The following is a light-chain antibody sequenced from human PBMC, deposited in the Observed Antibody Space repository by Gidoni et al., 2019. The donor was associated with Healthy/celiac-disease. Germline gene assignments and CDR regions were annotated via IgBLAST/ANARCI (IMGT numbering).Light chain of an antibody. CDR1: KLGDKY. J-gene: IGLJ2*01. CDR2: QDS. V-gene: IGLV3-1*01. CDR3: QAWDSSTAVV. Sequence: SYALTQPPSVSVSPGQTASLTCSGDKLGDKYACWYQQKPGQSPVLVIYQDSKRPSGIPARFSGSNSGNTATLTISGTQAMDEADYYCQAWDSSTAVVFGGGTKLTV.